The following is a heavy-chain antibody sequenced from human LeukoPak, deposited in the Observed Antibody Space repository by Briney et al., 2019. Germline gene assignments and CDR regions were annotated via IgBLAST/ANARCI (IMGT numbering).Heavy chain of an antibody. CDR3: ASSPSGYWWNFDC. Sequence: SETLSLTCTVSGGSISSNNYYWGWIRQPPGKGLEWIGSIYYSGSTYNNPSLKSRVTISVDTTKNQFSLKLTSVTAADTAVYYCASSPSGYWWNFDCWGQGTLVTVPS. J-gene: IGHJ4*02. CDR2: IYYSGST. CDR1: GGSISSNNYY. D-gene: IGHD3-22*01. V-gene: IGHV4-39*01.